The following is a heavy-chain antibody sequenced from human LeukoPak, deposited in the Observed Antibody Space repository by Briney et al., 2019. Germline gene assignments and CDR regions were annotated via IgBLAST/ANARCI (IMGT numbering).Heavy chain of an antibody. V-gene: IGHV3-48*02. D-gene: IGHD1-26*01. CDR2: ISSSSSTI. J-gene: IGHJ4*02. CDR3: ARDCVGGSYC. CDR1: GFTFSSYS. Sequence: PGGSLRLSCAASGFTFSSYSMNWVRQAPGKGLEWVSYISSSSSTIYYADSVKGRFTISRDNAKNSLYQQMNSLRDEDTAVYYCARDCVGGSYCWGQGTLVTVSS.